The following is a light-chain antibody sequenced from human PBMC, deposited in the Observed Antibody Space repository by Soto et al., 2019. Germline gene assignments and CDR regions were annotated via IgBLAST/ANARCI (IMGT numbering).Light chain of an antibody. Sequence: EIVMTQSPATLSVSPGERATLSCRASQSVSSNLAWYQQIPGQAPRLLIYGASTRATGIPARFSGSGSGTXFTLTISSLQSEDFAVYYCQQYNNWPTWTFGQGTKVEIK. CDR2: GAS. V-gene: IGKV3-15*01. J-gene: IGKJ1*01. CDR3: QQYNNWPTWT. CDR1: QSVSSN.